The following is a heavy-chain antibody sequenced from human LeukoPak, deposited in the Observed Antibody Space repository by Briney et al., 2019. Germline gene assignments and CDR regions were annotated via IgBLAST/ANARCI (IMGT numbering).Heavy chain of an antibody. CDR1: GFTFSSYW. CDR2: IQQDGSEK. J-gene: IGHJ6*02. CDR3: ARCNMYSSGWNTYYYYGMDV. D-gene: IGHD6-19*01. Sequence: GGSLTLSCAASGFTFSSYWMSWVRQAPGKGLEWVANIQQDGSEKYYVDSVKGRFTISRDNAKNSLYLQMNILRSEDTAVYYCARCNMYSSGWNTYYYYGMDVWGQGTTVTVSS. V-gene: IGHV3-7*03.